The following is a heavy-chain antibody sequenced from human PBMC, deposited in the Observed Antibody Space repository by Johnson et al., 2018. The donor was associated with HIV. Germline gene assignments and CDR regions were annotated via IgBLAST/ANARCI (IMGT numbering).Heavy chain of an antibody. CDR3: ARACRDGYTCDVYEI. V-gene: IGHV3-23*04. CDR1: GFTFSSYA. D-gene: IGHD5-24*01. CDR2: ISGSGDST. J-gene: IGHJ3*02. Sequence: VQLVESGGGLVQRGGSLRLSCAAYGFTFSSYAMTWVRQAPGKGVEWVSAISGSGDSTYYADSVQGRFTISRDNSKNTLYLQMNSLRAEDTAVYYCARACRDGYTCDVYEIWGQGTMVTVSS.